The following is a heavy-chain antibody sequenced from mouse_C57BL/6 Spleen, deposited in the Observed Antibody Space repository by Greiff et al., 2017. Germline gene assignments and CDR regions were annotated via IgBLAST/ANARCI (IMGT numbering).Heavy chain of an antibody. J-gene: IGHJ1*03. CDR1: GYTFTSYW. Sequence: EVQLQQSGTVLVRPGASVKMSCKTSGYTFTSYWMSWVKQRPGKGLEWIGPIYPGDSDTSYNQKFKGQAKLTAVTSDSTAYLQLSRLTNEDSAVXYCTRDGYPEDLDVWGTGTSVTVSS. CDR2: IYPGDSDT. D-gene: IGHD2-3*01. V-gene: IGHV1-5*01. CDR3: TRDGYPEDLDV.